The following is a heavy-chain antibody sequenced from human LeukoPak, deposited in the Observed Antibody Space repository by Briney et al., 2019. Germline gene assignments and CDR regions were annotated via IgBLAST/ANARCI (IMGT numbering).Heavy chain of an antibody. CDR1: GGSISSSSYY. CDR3: AAYDFWSGYYPDY. Sequence: SETLSPTCTVSGGSISSSSYYWGWIRQPPGKGLEWIGSIYYSGSTYYNPSLKSRVTISVDTSKNQFSLKLSSVTAADTAVYYCAAYDFWSGYYPDYWGQGTLVTVSS. D-gene: IGHD3-3*01. CDR2: IYYSGST. J-gene: IGHJ4*02. V-gene: IGHV4-39*07.